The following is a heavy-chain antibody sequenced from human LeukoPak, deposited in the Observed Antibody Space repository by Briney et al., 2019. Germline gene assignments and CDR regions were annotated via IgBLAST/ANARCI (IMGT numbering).Heavy chain of an antibody. J-gene: IGHJ4*02. CDR1: GFTFSSYA. CDR2: ISGSGGST. V-gene: IGHV3-23*01. Sequence: GGSLRLSCAASGFTFSSYAMSWVRQAPGKGLEWVSAISGSGGSTYYADSVKGRFTIPRDNSKNTLYLQMNSLRAEDTAVYYCARGGEYGDYGDYAGQGTLVTVSS. D-gene: IGHD4/OR15-4a*01. CDR3: ARGGEYGDYGDY.